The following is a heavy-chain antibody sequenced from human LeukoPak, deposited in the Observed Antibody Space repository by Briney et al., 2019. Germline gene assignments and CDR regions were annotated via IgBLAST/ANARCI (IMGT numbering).Heavy chain of an antibody. CDR2: VNPNSGDT. CDR1: GYSFTDWY. D-gene: IGHD5-12*01. CDR3: ARGNINLTYSDYDVIDC. Sequence: VASVKVSCKTSGYSFTDWYMNWVRQAPGQGLEWMGRVNPNSGDTQHAQKFQGRVTMTTDTSISTAYLEMSRLRSDDTAVYYCARGNINLTYSDYDVIDCWGQGTLVTVTS. V-gene: IGHV1-2*06. J-gene: IGHJ4*02.